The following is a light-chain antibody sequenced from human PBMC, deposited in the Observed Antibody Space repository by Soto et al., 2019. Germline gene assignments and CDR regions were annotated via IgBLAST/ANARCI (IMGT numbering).Light chain of an antibody. V-gene: IGKV3-15*01. Sequence: EIVMTQSPATLSVSPGERATLSCRASQSVGSNLAWYQQKPGQAPRLLIYGASTRATVIPARFSGSGSGTEFTLTISSLQSEDFAIYFCQQYNSWPPDRTFGQGTKVEIK. CDR2: GAS. CDR3: QQYNSWPPDRT. J-gene: IGKJ1*01. CDR1: QSVGSN.